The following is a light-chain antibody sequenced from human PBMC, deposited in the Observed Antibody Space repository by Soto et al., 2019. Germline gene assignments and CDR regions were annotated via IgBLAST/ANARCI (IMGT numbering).Light chain of an antibody. CDR3: QQGHNWPLT. CDR1: QSVSRY. V-gene: IGKV3-11*01. Sequence: EIGVTQSPATLSLSPGERATLSCRASQSVSRYLAWYQQKPGQAPRLLIYDASNRATGIPARFSGSGSGTDFTLTISSLEPEDFAVYYCQQGHNWPLTFGQGTRLEI. J-gene: IGKJ2*01. CDR2: DAS.